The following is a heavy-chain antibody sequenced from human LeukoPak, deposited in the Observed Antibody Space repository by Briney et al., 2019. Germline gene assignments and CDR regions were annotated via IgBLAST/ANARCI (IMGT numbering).Heavy chain of an antibody. CDR1: GYTFTTYY. D-gene: IGHD1-26*01. CDR2: INPSGGST. J-gene: IGHJ5*02. V-gene: IGHV1-46*01. Sequence: ASVKVSCKASGYTFTTYYMHWVRQAPGQGLEWMGIINPSGGSTSYAQKFQGRVTMTRDMSTSIVYMELSSLRSEDTAVYYCARGNSGSYYSDWFDPWGQGTLVTVSS. CDR3: ARGNSGSYYSDWFDP.